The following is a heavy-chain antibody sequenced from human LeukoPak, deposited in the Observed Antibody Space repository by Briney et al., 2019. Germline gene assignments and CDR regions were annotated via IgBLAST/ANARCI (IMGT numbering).Heavy chain of an antibody. CDR1: GYTFTSYD. Sequence: GASVKVSCKASGYTFTSYDINWVRQATGQGLEWMGWMNPNSGNTGYAQKFQGRVTMTRNTSISTAYMELSSLRSEDTAVYYCARENRKKLIAVAGPNWFDPWGQGTLVTVSS. V-gene: IGHV1-8*01. J-gene: IGHJ5*02. CDR2: MNPNSGNT. D-gene: IGHD6-19*01. CDR3: ARENRKKLIAVAGPNWFDP.